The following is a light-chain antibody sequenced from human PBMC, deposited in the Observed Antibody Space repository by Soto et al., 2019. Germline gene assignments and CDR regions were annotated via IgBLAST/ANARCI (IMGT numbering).Light chain of an antibody. CDR1: QSVSSN. CDR3: HQYNNWPKT. J-gene: IGKJ1*01. V-gene: IGKV3-15*01. CDR2: GAS. Sequence: EIVMTQSPATLSLSPGERATLSCRASQSVSSNLAWYQQKPGQAPRLLIYGASTRATGLPGRFSGSGSGTEFTLTISSLQSEDFAVYYCHQYNNWPKTFGQGTKVEIK.